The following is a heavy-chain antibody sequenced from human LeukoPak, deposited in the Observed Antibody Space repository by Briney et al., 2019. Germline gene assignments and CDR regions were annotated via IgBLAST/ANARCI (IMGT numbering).Heavy chain of an antibody. Sequence: GASVKVSCKASGYTFTSYGISWVRQAPGQGLDWMGWISAYNGNTNYAQKLQGRVTMTTDTSTSTAYMELRSLRSDDTAVYYCARITIVGARGNYFDYWGQGTLVTVSS. CDR2: ISAYNGNT. V-gene: IGHV1-18*01. CDR1: GYTFTSYG. J-gene: IGHJ4*02. CDR3: ARITIVGARGNYFDY. D-gene: IGHD1-26*01.